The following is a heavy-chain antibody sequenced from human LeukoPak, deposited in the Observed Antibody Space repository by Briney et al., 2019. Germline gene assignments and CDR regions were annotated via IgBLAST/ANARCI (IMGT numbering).Heavy chain of an antibody. CDR2: TNHSGST. CDR1: GGSFSGYY. D-gene: IGHD6-19*01. J-gene: IGHJ1*01. Sequence: SETLSLTCAVYGGSFSGYYWSWIRQPPGKGLEWIGETNHSGSTNYNPSLKSRVTISVDTSKNQFSLKLSSVTAADTAVYYCARGGPVAGTIEYFQHWGQGTLVTVSS. V-gene: IGHV4-34*01. CDR3: ARGGPVAGTIEYFQH.